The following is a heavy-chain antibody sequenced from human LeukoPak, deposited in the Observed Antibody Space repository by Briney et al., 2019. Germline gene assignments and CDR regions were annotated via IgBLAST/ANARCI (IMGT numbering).Heavy chain of an antibody. V-gene: IGHV4-61*01. CDR3: ARSQNYYGSGDY. J-gene: IGHJ4*02. CDR2: IYYTGTT. D-gene: IGHD3-10*01. Sequence: PSETLSLTCTVSAGSVSNGNYYWRWLRQPPGKALEWIGYIYYTGTTYYIPSLEGRVTISVDTSKNQFSVKLNSVTAADTAVYYCARSQNYYGSGDYWGQGTLVTVSS. CDR1: AGSVSNGNYY.